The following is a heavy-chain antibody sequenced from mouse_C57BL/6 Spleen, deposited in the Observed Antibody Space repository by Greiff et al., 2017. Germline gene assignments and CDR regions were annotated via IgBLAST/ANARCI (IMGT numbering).Heavy chain of an antibody. CDR1: GYTFTDYY. J-gene: IGHJ4*01. Sequence: VQLKESGPVLVKPGASVKMSCKASGYTFTDYYMNWVKQSHGKSLEWIGVITPYNGGTSYNQKFKGKATLTVAKSSSTAYMELNSLTSADSSVYYCASYYYGSSYNYAMDDWGQGTSVTVSA. CDR2: ITPYNGGT. D-gene: IGHD1-1*01. CDR3: ASYYYGSSYNYAMDD. V-gene: IGHV1-19*01.